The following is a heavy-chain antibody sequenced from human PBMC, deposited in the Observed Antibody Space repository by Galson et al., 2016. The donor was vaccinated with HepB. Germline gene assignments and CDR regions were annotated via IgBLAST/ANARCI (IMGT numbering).Heavy chain of an antibody. CDR2: IDWDDDK. D-gene: IGHD2-2*02. V-gene: IGHV2-70*11. CDR3: ARIQNPYTSGLLFDS. CDR1: GFSLSTTAMS. Sequence: PALVKPTQTLTLTCTFSGFSLSTTAMSVSWLRQPPGKALEWLARIDWDDDKYYNTSLETRLTISKDTSKNLVVLTVAKMDPVDTATYYCARIQNPYTSGLLFDSWGQGMLVTVSS. J-gene: IGHJ4*02.